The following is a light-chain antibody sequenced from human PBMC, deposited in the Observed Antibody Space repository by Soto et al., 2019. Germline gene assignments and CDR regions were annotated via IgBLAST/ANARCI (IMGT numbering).Light chain of an antibody. V-gene: IGKV3D-20*02. CDR1: QSFNSIY. J-gene: IGKJ1*01. CDR2: GAS. Sequence: EIVLTQSPGTLSLSPGERATLSCRASQSFNSIYLAWYQQIPGQAPRLLIYGASSRATGIPDRFSGGGSGTDFTLTISSLEPEDFAVYYCQQRSNWPWTFGQGTKVEIK. CDR3: QQRSNWPWT.